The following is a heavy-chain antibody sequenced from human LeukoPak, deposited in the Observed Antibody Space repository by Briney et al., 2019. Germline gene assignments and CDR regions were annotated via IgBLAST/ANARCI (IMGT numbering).Heavy chain of an antibody. Sequence: GGSLRLSCAASGFTFSRYWMHWVRQAPGKGLVWVSLINSDGSTKNYAASVKGLFTVSSDNATNTTHLQKNSLRAEDTAVYYCARENIWTGYPFDYWGQGTLVTVSS. V-gene: IGHV3-74*01. J-gene: IGHJ4*02. CDR1: GFTFSRYW. D-gene: IGHD3-9*01. CDR3: ARENIWTGYPFDY. CDR2: INSDGSTK.